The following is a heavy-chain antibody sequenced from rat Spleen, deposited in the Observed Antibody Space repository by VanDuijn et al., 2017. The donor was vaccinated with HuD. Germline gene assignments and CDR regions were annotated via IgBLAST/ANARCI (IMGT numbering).Heavy chain of an antibody. CDR2: ITHTGGST. CDR1: GFAFNNYW. CDR3: ATDTFYDGTYYPGGFDY. V-gene: IGHV5-31*01. J-gene: IGHJ2*01. D-gene: IGHD1-12*02. Sequence: EVRLVESGGGLVQPGRSLKLSCLASGFAFNNYWMTWIRQAPGKGLEWVASITHTGGSTYYPDSVKGRFTISRDNAKSTLYLQLDSLRSEDTATYYCATDTFYDGTYYPGGFDYWGQGVMVTVSS.